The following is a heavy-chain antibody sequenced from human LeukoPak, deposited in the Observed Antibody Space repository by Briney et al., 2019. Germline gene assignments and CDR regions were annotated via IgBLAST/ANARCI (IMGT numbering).Heavy chain of an antibody. CDR3: ARDSAAIVRYFDL. CDR2: ISSSSSTI. Sequence: GALRLSCAASGFTFSSYSMNWVRQAPGKGLEWVSYISSSSSTIYYADSVKGRFTISRDNAKNSLYLQMNSLRAEDTAVYYCARDSAAIVRYFDLWGRGTLVTVSS. J-gene: IGHJ2*01. D-gene: IGHD1-26*01. CDR1: GFTFSSYS. V-gene: IGHV3-48*01.